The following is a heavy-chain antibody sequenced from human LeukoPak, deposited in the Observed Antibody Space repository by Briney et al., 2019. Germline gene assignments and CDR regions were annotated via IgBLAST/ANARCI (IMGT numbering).Heavy chain of an antibody. CDR3: ARDQAWSSDY. CDR2: ISGQSSAI. Sequence: GGFLRLSCAASGFTFSTYSMNWVRQAPGKGLEWISYISGQSSAIYYAASVKGRFTISRDNAINSLYLQMNSLRAEDTAVYYCARDQAWSSDYWGRGTLVTVSS. D-gene: IGHD2-8*02. J-gene: IGHJ4*02. CDR1: GFTFSTYS. V-gene: IGHV3-48*01.